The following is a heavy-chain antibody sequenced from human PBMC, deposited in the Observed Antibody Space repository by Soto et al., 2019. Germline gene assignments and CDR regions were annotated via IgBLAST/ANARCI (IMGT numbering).Heavy chain of an antibody. CDR3: ARVYSSSWYPFDY. J-gene: IGHJ4*02. V-gene: IGHV1-3*01. CDR1: GYTFTNYA. D-gene: IGHD6-13*01. Sequence: GASVKVSCKASGYTFTNYAMHWVHQAPGQRLEWMGWINAGNGNTKYSQKFQGRVTITRDTSASTAYMELSSLRSEDTAVYYCARVYSSSWYPFDYWGQGTLVTVSS. CDR2: INAGNGNT.